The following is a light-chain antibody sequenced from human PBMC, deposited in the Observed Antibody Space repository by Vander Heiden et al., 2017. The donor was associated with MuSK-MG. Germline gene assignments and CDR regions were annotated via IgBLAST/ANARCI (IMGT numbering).Light chain of an antibody. Sequence: QSALTQPPSASGSPGQAVPISCTGTSSDVGGYNYVSCYQPHPANPHILMFYEVSKRPSVVPDRFSASKSGTTASPTVSGLQAEDDAYYYCTSYASSNNVVFGGGTKLTVL. CDR1: SSDVGGYNY. CDR2: EVS. CDR3: TSYASSNNVV. V-gene: IGLV2-8*01. J-gene: IGLJ2*01.